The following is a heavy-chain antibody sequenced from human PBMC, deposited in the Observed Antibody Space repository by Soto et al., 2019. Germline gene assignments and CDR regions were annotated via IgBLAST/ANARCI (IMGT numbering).Heavy chain of an antibody. D-gene: IGHD3-10*01. CDR2: ISAYNGDT. V-gene: IGHV1-18*01. Sequence: QVQLVQSGGEVRKPGASVKVSCKASGYTFTSHGISWVRQAPGQGLEWMGWISAYNGDTNYAQKLQGRVTVTTDRTTSTAYMELRSLRSEDTAVYYCATMVRGSNIDCYDYMDVWGKGTTVTVSS. CDR3: ATMVRGSNIDCYDYMDV. J-gene: IGHJ6*03. CDR1: GYTFTSHG.